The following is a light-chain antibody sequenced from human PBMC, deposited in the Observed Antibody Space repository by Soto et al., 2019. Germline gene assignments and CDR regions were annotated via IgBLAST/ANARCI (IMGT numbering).Light chain of an antibody. CDR3: CSYTSIRTAV. CDR1: SSDVGGYNY. J-gene: IGLJ2*01. Sequence: QSALTQPASVSGSPGQSITISCTGTSSDVGGYNYVSWYQQHPGKAPKLMIYDVSNRPSGVSNRFSGSKSSNTASQTTSGSQAEDADDYFHCSYTSIRTAVFGGGPKLAVI. V-gene: IGLV2-14*01. CDR2: DVS.